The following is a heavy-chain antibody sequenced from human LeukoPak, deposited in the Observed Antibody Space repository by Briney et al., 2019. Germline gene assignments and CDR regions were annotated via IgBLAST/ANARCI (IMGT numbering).Heavy chain of an antibody. Sequence: GGSLRLSCAASGFTFSSYAMNWVRQAPGKGLEWVSSISSSSSYIYYADSVKGRFTISRDNAENSLYLQMNSLRAEDTAVYYCARDILTRRYDSSGYPNYFDYWGQGTLVTVSS. V-gene: IGHV3-21*01. J-gene: IGHJ4*02. CDR2: ISSSSSYI. CDR1: GFTFSSYA. CDR3: ARDILTRRYDSSGYPNYFDY. D-gene: IGHD3-22*01.